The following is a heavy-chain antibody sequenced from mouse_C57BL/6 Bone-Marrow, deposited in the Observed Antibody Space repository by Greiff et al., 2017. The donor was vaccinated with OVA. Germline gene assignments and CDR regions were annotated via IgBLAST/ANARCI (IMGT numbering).Heavy chain of an antibody. D-gene: IGHD2-4*01. CDR1: GYAFSSSW. V-gene: IGHV1-82*01. Sequence: VQGVESGPELVKPGASVKISCKASGYAFSSSWMNWVKQRPGKGLEWIGRIYPGDGDTNYNGKFKGKATLTADKSSSTAYMQLSSLTSEDSAVYFSARWGIYYDYGFDYWGQGTTLTVSS. CDR2: IYPGDGDT. CDR3: ARWGIYYDYGFDY. J-gene: IGHJ2*01.